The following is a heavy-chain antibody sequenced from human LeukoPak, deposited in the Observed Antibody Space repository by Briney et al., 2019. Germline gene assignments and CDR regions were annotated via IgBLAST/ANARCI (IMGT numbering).Heavy chain of an antibody. V-gene: IGHV3-23*01. CDR2: ISGSGDST. CDR1: GFTFSNYA. J-gene: IGHJ4*02. CDR3: AKDIPSSGWAHDY. D-gene: IGHD6-19*01. Sequence: GGSLRLSCAASGFTFSNYAMSWVRQAPGKGLEWVSGISGSGDSTYYADSVKGRFTISRDNSKNTLYLQMNNLRAEDTVVYYCAKDIPSSGWAHDYWGQGTPVTVSS.